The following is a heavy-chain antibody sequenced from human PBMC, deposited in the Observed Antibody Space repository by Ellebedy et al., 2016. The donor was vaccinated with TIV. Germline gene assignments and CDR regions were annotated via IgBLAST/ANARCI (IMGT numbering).Heavy chain of an antibody. CDR3: AAAAGAGDDAFDI. Sequence: ETLSLTXAASGFTFITYSLNWVRQAPGKGLEWVSYISSSSRTIYYADSVKGRFTISRDNAKNSLYLQMNSLRAEDTAVYYCAAAAGAGDDAFDIWGQGTMVTVSS. CDR2: ISSSSRTI. V-gene: IGHV3-48*01. D-gene: IGHD6-13*01. CDR1: GFTFITYS. J-gene: IGHJ3*02.